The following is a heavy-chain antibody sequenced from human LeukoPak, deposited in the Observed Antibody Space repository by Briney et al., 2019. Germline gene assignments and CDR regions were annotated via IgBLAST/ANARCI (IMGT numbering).Heavy chain of an antibody. D-gene: IGHD3-22*01. CDR1: GGSISSGGYS. CDR2: IYHSGST. CDR3: ARADYDSGYYFDY. Sequence: SQTLSLTCAVSGGSISSGGYSWSWIRQPPGKGLEWIGYIYHSGSTYYNPSLKSRVTISVDRSKNQFSLKLSSVTAADTAVYYCARADYDSGYYFDYWGQGTLVTVSS. J-gene: IGHJ4*02. V-gene: IGHV4-30-2*01.